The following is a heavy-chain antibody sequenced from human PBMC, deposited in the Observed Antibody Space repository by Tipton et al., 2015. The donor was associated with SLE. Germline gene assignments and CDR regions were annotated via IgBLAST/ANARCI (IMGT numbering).Heavy chain of an antibody. CDR2: IYHSGST. D-gene: IGHD2-2*01. CDR1: GYSISSGYF. J-gene: IGHJ5*02. CDR3: ARSGGLVPASMVWFDP. V-gene: IGHV4-38-2*02. Sequence: TLSLTCTVSGYSISSGYFWGWIRQPPGKGLKWIGMIYHSGSTYYNPSLKSHITMSVDTSKNQFSLKVNSVTAADTAVYYCARSGGLVPASMVWFDPWGQGTLVTVSS.